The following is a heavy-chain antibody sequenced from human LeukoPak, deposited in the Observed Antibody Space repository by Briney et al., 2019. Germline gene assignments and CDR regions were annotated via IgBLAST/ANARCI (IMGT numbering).Heavy chain of an antibody. CDR1: GYTFSSYA. CDR3: ARGPERTGVGTRYYYDMDV. V-gene: IGHV3-23*01. J-gene: IGHJ6*02. CDR2: ISGSGGST. D-gene: IGHD2-8*01. Sequence: GGSLRLSCAASGYTFSSYAMSWVRQAPGKGLEWVSAISGSGGSTYYADSVKGRFTISRDNSKNTLYLQMNSLRAEDTAVYYCARGPERTGVGTRYYYDMDVWGQGTTVTDSS.